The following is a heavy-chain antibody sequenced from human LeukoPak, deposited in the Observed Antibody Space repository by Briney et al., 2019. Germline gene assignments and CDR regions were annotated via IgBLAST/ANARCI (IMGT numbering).Heavy chain of an antibody. CDR1: GFTFSSYG. Sequence: HTGGSLRLSCAASGFTFSSYGMSWVRQAPGKGLEWVSAISGSGGSTYYADSVKGRFTISRDNAKNSLYLQMNSLRAEDTAVYYCARDPSSGWYLKGWFDPWGQGTLDTVSS. CDR3: ARDPSSGWYLKGWFDP. V-gene: IGHV3-23*01. D-gene: IGHD6-19*01. CDR2: ISGSGGST. J-gene: IGHJ5*02.